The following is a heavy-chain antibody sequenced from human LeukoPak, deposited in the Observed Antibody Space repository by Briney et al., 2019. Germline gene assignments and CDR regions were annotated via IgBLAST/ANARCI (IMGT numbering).Heavy chain of an antibody. CDR1: GFTFSSYA. V-gene: IGHV3-23*01. Sequence: GGSLRLSCAASGFTFSSYAMSWVRQAPGKGLEWVSAISGSGGSTYYADSVKGRFTISRDNSKNTLYLQMNSLRAEDTAVYYCARDLGVAGTAFDYWGQGTLVTASS. D-gene: IGHD6-19*01. J-gene: IGHJ4*02. CDR3: ARDLGVAGTAFDY. CDR2: ISGSGGST.